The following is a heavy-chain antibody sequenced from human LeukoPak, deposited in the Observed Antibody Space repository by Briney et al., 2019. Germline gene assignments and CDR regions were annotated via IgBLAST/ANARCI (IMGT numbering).Heavy chain of an antibody. V-gene: IGHV1-69*01. CDR3: ARADIVVVPAAIEPLPEYYYYYYGMDV. CDR1: GGTFSSYA. D-gene: IGHD2-2*01. J-gene: IGHJ6*02. CDR2: IIPIFGTA. Sequence: SVKVSCKASGGTFSSYAISWVRQAPGQGLEWMGGIIPIFGTANYAQKFQGRVTITADESTSTAYMELSSLRSEDTAVYYCARADIVVVPAAIEPLPEYYYYYYGMDVWGQGATVTVSS.